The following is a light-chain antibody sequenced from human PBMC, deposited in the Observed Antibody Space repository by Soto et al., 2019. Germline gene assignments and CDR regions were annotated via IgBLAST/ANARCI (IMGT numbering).Light chain of an antibody. V-gene: IGLV2-14*01. Sequence: QSVLTQPASVSGSPGQSITISCTGTSSDVGGYNYVSWYQQHPGKAPKLMIHEVSNRPSGVSNCFSGSKSGHTASLTISGLQAEDEADYYCSAYTSSSTYVFGTGTKLTVL. CDR2: EVS. CDR1: SSDVGGYNY. CDR3: SAYTSSSTYV. J-gene: IGLJ1*01.